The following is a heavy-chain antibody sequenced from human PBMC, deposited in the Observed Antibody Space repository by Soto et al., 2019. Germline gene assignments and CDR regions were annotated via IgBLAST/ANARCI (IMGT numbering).Heavy chain of an antibody. J-gene: IGHJ4*02. D-gene: IGHD3-22*01. Sequence: QVQLVESGGGVVQPGRSLRLSCAASGFTFSSYGMHWVRQAPGKGLEWVAVISYDGSNKYYADSVKGRFTISRDNSKNTLYLQMNSLRAEDTAVYYCPKDSGYYYDSSGYSYYFDYWGQGTLVTVSS. CDR2: ISYDGSNK. CDR3: PKDSGYYYDSSGYSYYFDY. CDR1: GFTFSSYG. V-gene: IGHV3-30*18.